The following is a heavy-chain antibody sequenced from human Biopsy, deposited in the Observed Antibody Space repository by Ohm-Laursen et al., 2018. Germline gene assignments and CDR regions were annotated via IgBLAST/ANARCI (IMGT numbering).Heavy chain of an antibody. J-gene: IGHJ5*02. D-gene: IGHD1-26*01. CDR3: ARGEGSSWFDP. V-gene: IGHV1-2*02. Sequence: ASVKVSCKASGYTLTGYAMHWVRQAPGEGLEWIGLINPNTGATTYAQKFQGRVTMTRDTSISIAYMELSSLTSDDTAVYFCARGEGSSWFDPWGHGTLVTVSS. CDR2: INPNTGAT. CDR1: GYTLTGYA.